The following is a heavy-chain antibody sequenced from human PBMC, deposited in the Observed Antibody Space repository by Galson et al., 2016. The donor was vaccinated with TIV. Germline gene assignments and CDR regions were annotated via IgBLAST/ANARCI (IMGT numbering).Heavy chain of an antibody. Sequence: PALVKPTQTPTLTCTFSGFSLSTSAMCVGWIHQPPGKALEWLARIDWDDDTYYSTSLKTRLTISKDTSKNQVVLRMTSMDPVDTASYFCARMVYGDYPPRFYYDNWGQGILVTVSS. CDR2: IDWDDDT. D-gene: IGHD4-17*01. J-gene: IGHJ4*02. V-gene: IGHV2-70*11. CDR3: ARMVYGDYPPRFYYDN. CDR1: GFSLSTSAMC.